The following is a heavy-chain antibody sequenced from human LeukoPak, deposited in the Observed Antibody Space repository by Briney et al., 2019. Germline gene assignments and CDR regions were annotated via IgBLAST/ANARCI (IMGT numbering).Heavy chain of an antibody. Sequence: TGGSLRLSCAASGFTFSSFAMSWVRRAQGRGLGWVSAISGSGGSTYYADSVKGRFTISRDNSKNTLYLQMNSLRAEDTAVYYCAKGGSGWKYPHYFDYWGQGTLVTVSS. J-gene: IGHJ4*02. CDR1: GFTFSSFA. CDR2: ISGSGGST. D-gene: IGHD6-19*01. V-gene: IGHV3-23*01. CDR3: AKGGSGWKYPHYFDY.